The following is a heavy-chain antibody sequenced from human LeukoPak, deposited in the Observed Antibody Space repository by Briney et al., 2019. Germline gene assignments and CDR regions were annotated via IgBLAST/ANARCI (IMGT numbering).Heavy chain of an antibody. Sequence: SETLSLTCTVSGGSISSYYWNWVRQPPGKGLEWIGYIHYGGSTNYNPSLKSRVTISVDTSKNQFSLKLSSVTVADTAVYYCARELVHYYDSSGNNYYYYGMDVWGQGTTVTVSS. CDR2: IHYGGST. CDR1: GGSISSYY. J-gene: IGHJ6*02. CDR3: ARELVHYYDSSGNNYYYYGMDV. D-gene: IGHD3-22*01. V-gene: IGHV4-59*01.